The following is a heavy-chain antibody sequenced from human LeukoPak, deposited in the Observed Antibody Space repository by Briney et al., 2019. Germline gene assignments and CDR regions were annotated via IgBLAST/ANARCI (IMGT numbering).Heavy chain of an antibody. V-gene: IGHV3-23*01. J-gene: IGHJ4*02. CDR3: AKGRDITGTTGGFDC. CDR2: ISDSGGGT. D-gene: IGHD1-7*01. Sequence: GGSLRLSCAASGFTFSSCAMSWVRQTPGKGLEWVSTISDSGGGTNYADSVKGRFTISRDNSKNTLYLQMNSLRAEDTAVYYCAKGRDITGTTGGFDCWGQGALVTVSS. CDR1: GFTFSSCA.